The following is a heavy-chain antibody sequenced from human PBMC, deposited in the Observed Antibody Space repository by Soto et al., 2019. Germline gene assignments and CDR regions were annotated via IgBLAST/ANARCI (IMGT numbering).Heavy chain of an antibody. V-gene: IGHV2-5*01. CDR2: IYWHDDK. Sequence: QITLNESGPTQVKPRQTLTLTCTFSGFSLTTSGVGVGWIRQSPGKAPEWLALIYWHDDKRYSPSLKSRLTITKDSSKNQVVLTMADLDPADTATYYCAHRVLRTVFGLVTTTAIYFDFWGQGTPVAVSS. CDR3: AHRVLRTVFGLVTTTAIYFDF. D-gene: IGHD3-3*01. CDR1: GFSLTTSGVG. J-gene: IGHJ4*02.